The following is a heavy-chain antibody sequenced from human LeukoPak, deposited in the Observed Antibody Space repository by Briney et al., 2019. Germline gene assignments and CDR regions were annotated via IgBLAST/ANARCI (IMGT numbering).Heavy chain of an antibody. J-gene: IGHJ3*02. Sequence: PSETLSLTCTVSGGSISSSSYYWGWIRQPPGKGLEWIGSIYYSGSTYYNPSLKRRVTISVDTSKNQFSLKLSSVTAADTAVYYCARGPRVGATCAFDIWGQGTMVTVSS. CDR2: IYYSGST. CDR3: ARGPRVGATCAFDI. CDR1: GGSISSSSYY. D-gene: IGHD1-26*01. V-gene: IGHV4-39*01.